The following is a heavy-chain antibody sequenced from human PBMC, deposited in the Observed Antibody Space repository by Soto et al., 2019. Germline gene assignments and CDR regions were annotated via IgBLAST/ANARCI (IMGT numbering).Heavy chain of an antibody. J-gene: IGHJ4*02. Sequence: GGSLRLSCAASGFTFPKYAMMWIRQAPGKGLEWISGILGSGGTYHADSVMGRFTISKDNSRNTLYLQMHSLRAEDTAVYYCAEDAGYSDGLWIRKSRDQGHRVTVSS. CDR1: GFTFPKYA. CDR2: ILGSGGT. CDR3: AEDAGYSDGLWIRKS. V-gene: IGHV3-23*01. D-gene: IGHD5-18*01.